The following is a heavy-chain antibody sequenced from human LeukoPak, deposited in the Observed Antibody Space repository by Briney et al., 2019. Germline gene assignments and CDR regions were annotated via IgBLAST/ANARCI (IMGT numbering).Heavy chain of an antibody. V-gene: IGHV3-30*02. CDR3: ANLPAYYYDSGGYY. CDR1: GFTFSSYG. Sequence: PGGSLRLSCAASGFTFSSYGMHWVRQAPGKGLEWVAFIRYDGSNKYYADSVKGRFTISRDNSKNTLYLQMNSLRAEDTAVYYCANLPAYYYDSGGYYSGQGTLVTVSS. D-gene: IGHD3-22*01. CDR2: IRYDGSNK. J-gene: IGHJ4*02.